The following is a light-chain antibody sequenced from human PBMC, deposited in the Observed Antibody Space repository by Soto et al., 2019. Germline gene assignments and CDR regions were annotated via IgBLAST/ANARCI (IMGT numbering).Light chain of an antibody. CDR3: QQLHNYPLT. Sequence: TQDPGPHSFSPGGRPTLSGRAGQSVSINLAWYQQKPGQAPRLLIYAASARATGIPARFSGSGSGTEFTLTISSLQPEDFATYYCQQLHNYPLTFGGGTKVDIK. J-gene: IGKJ4*01. CDR2: AAS. CDR1: QSVSIN. V-gene: IGKV3-15*01.